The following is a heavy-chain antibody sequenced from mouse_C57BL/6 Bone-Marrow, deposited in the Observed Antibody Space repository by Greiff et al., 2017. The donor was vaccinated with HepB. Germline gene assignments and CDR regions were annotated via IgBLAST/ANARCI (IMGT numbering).Heavy chain of an antibody. Sequence: EVMLVESGAELVRPGASVKLSCTASGFNIKDDYMHWVKQRPEQGLEWIGWIDPENGDTEYASKFQGKATITADTSSNTAYLQLSILTSEDTAVYYCIDYYYGSRFSYAMDYWGQGTSVTVSS. V-gene: IGHV14-4*01. CDR2: IDPENGDT. CDR3: IDYYYGSRFSYAMDY. J-gene: IGHJ4*01. CDR1: GFNIKDDY. D-gene: IGHD1-1*01.